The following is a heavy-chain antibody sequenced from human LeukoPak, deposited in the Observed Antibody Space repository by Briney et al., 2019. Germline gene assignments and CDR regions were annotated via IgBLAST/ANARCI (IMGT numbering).Heavy chain of an antibody. Sequence: GRSLRLSCAASGFTFSNYAMYWVRQAPGQGLEWVSSISSSTTYRYYADSVKGRFIISRDSAKNSLNLQMNSLRAEDTAVYYCARVASCAGDCHLGAFDIWGQGTMVTVSS. CDR3: ARVASCAGDCHLGAFDI. J-gene: IGHJ3*02. D-gene: IGHD2-21*02. V-gene: IGHV3-21*01. CDR2: ISSSTTYR. CDR1: GFTFSNYA.